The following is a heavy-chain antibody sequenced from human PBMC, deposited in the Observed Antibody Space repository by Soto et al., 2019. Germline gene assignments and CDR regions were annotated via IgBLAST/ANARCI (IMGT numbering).Heavy chain of an antibody. Sequence: GGSLELSCAASGLTFSNAWMSWARQATGKGLEWVGRIKSKTDGGTTDYAAPVKGRFTISRDDSKNTLYLQMNSLKTEDTAVYYCTTFGEGGYYYYYYMDVWGKGTTVTV. V-gene: IGHV3-15*01. D-gene: IGHD3-10*01. CDR1: GLTFSNAW. CDR2: IKSKTDGGTT. CDR3: TTFGEGGYYYYYYMDV. J-gene: IGHJ6*03.